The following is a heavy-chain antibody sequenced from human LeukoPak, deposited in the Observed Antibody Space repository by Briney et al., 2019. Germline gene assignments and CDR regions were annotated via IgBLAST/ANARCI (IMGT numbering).Heavy chain of an antibody. Sequence: GGSLRLSCAASGSPFDDYAMHWVRQAPGKGLEWVSGIRWSTDSVGYADSVRGRFTISRDKAKNSLYLQMNSLRAEDTALYYCVKDFGQTTAAIAYWGQGTLVTVSS. CDR3: VKDFGQTTAAIAY. J-gene: IGHJ4*02. D-gene: IGHD2-2*01. V-gene: IGHV3-9*01. CDR1: GSPFDDYA. CDR2: IRWSTDSV.